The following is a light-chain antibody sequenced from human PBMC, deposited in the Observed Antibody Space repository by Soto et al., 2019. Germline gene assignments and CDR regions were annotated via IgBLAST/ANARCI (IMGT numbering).Light chain of an antibody. Sequence: QSVLTQPPSVSGAPGQRVPISATGTGSNIGAGYDVHWYQQLPGTAPKLLIYGNSNRPSGVPDRFSGSKSGTSASLAITGLQAEDEADYYCQSYDSSLSVVFGGGTKVTVL. CDR1: GSNIGAGYD. CDR3: QSYDSSLSVV. J-gene: IGLJ2*01. CDR2: GNS. V-gene: IGLV1-40*01.